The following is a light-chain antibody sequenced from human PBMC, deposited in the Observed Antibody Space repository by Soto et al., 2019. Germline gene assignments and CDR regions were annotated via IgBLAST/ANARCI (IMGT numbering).Light chain of an antibody. CDR3: QQYNNWPGLT. CDR1: QSVSSN. Sequence: EIVMTQSPATLSVSPGERATLSCRASQSVSSNLAWYQQKPGQAPRLLIYGASTRATGIPARFSGSVSGTEVTLTISSLQSEDFAVYYGQQYNNWPGLTFGGGTKVEIK. CDR2: GAS. J-gene: IGKJ4*01. V-gene: IGKV3-15*01.